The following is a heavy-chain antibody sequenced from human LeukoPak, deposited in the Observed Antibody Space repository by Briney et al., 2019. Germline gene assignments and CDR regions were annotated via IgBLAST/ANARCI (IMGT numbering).Heavy chain of an antibody. J-gene: IGHJ4*02. CDR3: AVVRFGDSDHDY. CDR2: ISAYNGNT. CDR1: GYTFTSYG. D-gene: IGHD3-10*01. V-gene: IGHV1-18*01. Sequence: ASVKVSCKASGYTFTSYGISWVRQAPGQGLEWMGWISAYNGNTNYAQKLQGRVTMTTDTSTSTAYMELRSLRSDDTAVYYCAVVRFGDSDHDYWGQGTLVTVSS.